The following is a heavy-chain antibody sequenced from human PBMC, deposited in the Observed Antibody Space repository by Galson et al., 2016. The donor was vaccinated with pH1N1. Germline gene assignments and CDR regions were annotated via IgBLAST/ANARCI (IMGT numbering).Heavy chain of an antibody. CDR3: ARGYSYHNNDGFDL. V-gene: IGHV1-69*06. D-gene: IGHD5-18*01. Sequence: SVKVSCKASGGIFNSFGISWVRQAPGQGLEWMGGIVAIFGTTNYAQKFQGRVTITADKSSSTVYMEVNRLTSQATAVYYCARGYSYHNNDGFDLWGQGTMVTVSA. J-gene: IGHJ3*01. CDR1: GGIFNSFG. CDR2: IVAIFGTT.